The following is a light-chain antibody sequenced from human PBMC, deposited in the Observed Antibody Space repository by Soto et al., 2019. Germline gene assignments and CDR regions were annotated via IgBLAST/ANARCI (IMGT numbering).Light chain of an antibody. Sequence: EIVVTQSPGILSVSPGDRATLSCRASQSVSTNLAWYQQKPGQAPTLLIYAASTRATGIPARFTGSGSGTDFTLTISSLQSEDFAVYYFQEYSKWPLFTFGPGTIVYIK. CDR2: AAS. V-gene: IGKV3-15*01. CDR1: QSVSTN. J-gene: IGKJ3*01. CDR3: QEYSKWPLFT.